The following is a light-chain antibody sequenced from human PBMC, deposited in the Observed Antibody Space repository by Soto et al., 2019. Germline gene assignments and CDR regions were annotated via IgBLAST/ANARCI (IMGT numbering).Light chain of an antibody. J-gene: IGKJ5*01. Sequence: EIVMTQSPATLSVSPGERATLSCRASQSVRSSLAWYQQKPGQAPRLLIYDASNRATGIPVRFSGSGSGTDFTLTISSLEPEDFGLYYRQQRSDWFTFGQGTRLEIK. CDR2: DAS. CDR3: QQRSDWFT. CDR1: QSVRSS. V-gene: IGKV3-11*01.